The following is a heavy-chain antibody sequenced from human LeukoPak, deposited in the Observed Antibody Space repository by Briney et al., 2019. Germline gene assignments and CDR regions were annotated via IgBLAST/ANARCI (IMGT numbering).Heavy chain of an antibody. J-gene: IGHJ4*02. CDR1: GGSVSDYY. Sequence: SETLSLTCTISGGSVSDYYWSWIRQSPGKGLEWIGYIYYTGSTTYNPSLKNGVTMSPDTSKNQFSLNLNSVTAADTAVYECASRNLVNDYWGQGTLVTVSS. D-gene: IGHD2-21*01. V-gene: IGHV4-59*02. CDR2: IYYTGST. CDR3: ASRNLVNDY.